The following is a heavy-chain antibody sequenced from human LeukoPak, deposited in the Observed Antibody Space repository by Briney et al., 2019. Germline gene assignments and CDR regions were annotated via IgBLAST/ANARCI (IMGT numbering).Heavy chain of an antibody. CDR3: AGGYAFDV. V-gene: IGHV6-1*01. Sequence: SQTLSLTFAISRGSVPNNNYAWNWITQSPSRAVEWLGRTYYRSQWKNDCARSVMSRISVDPYTSKNQFSLHLSSVTPDDTAVYYCAGGYAFDVWGQGTMVTVSS. J-gene: IGHJ3*01. CDR1: RGSVPNNNYA. CDR2: TYYRSQWKN.